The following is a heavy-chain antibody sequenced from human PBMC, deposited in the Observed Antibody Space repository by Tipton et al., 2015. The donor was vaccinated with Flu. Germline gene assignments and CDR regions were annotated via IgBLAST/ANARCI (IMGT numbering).Heavy chain of an antibody. CDR3: ARDFKPSAVYFDL. CDR2: IRDRANSYTT. J-gene: IGHJ2*01. Sequence: SLRLSCAASGFTFSDHFMDWVRQAPGKGLEWIGRIRDRANSYTTEYAASVKGRFTISRDDSKNSLYLQMNSLRTEDTAVYYCARDFKPSAVYFDLWGRGTLVTVSS. CDR1: GFTFSDHF. V-gene: IGHV3-72*01.